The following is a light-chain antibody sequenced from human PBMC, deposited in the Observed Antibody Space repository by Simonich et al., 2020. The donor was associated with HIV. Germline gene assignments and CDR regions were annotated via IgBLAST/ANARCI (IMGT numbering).Light chain of an antibody. CDR3: QSYDSSLSGSRV. V-gene: IGLV1-40*01. CDR1: SPNIGADYD. Sequence: QSVLTQPPSVSGAPGQRVTISCTGSSPNIGADYDVHWYPQLPGTAPKLLIYGNSNRPSGVPDRFSGSKSGTSASLAITGLQAEDEADYYCQSYDSSLSGSRVFGGGTKLTVL. CDR2: GNS. J-gene: IGLJ3*02.